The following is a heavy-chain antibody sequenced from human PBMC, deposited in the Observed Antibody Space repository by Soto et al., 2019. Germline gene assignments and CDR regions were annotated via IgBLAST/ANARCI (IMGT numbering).Heavy chain of an antibody. Sequence: EVQLVESGGGLVQPGGSLKLSCAASGFSFSDSAMHWVRQASGKGLEWVGRIRSKFNSYAAEYAESMRGRITISRDDSKNTAYLQMNSLKTEDTAVYYCSRFSATNSRFHDFWGQGTLVTVSS. D-gene: IGHD1-26*01. CDR3: SRFSATNSRFHDF. CDR2: IRSKFNSYAA. CDR1: GFSFSDSA. J-gene: IGHJ4*02. V-gene: IGHV3-73*02.